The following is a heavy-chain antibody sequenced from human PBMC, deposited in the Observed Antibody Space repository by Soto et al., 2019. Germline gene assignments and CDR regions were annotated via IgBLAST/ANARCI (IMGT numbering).Heavy chain of an antibody. D-gene: IGHD6-13*01. CDR3: ARRHSSSSAFDP. CDR1: GYSFTSYW. Sequence: GESLKISCKGSGYSFTSYWINWVRQLPGKGLEWMGRIDPSDSYTNYSPSFQGHVTISADKSISTAYLQWSSLKASDTAMYYCARRHSSSSAFDPWGQGTLVTVSS. J-gene: IGHJ5*02. V-gene: IGHV5-10-1*01. CDR2: IDPSDSYT.